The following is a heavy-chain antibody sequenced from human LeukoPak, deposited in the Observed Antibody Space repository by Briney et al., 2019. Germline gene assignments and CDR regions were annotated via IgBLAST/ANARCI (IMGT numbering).Heavy chain of an antibody. CDR1: GGTFSSYA. Sequence: SVKVSCKASGGTFSSYAISWVRQAPGQGLEWMGRIIPILGIANYAQKFQGRVTITADKSTSTAYMELSSLRSEDTAVYYCARVETPRYSSSRPPYGMDVWGQGTTVTVSS. J-gene: IGHJ6*02. D-gene: IGHD6-13*01. CDR2: IIPILGIA. CDR3: ARVETPRYSSSRPPYGMDV. V-gene: IGHV1-69*04.